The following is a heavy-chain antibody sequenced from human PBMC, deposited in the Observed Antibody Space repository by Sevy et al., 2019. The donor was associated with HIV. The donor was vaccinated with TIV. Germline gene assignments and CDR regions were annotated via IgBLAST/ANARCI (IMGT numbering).Heavy chain of an antibody. Sequence: GGSLRLSCTASGFSFSTYRMNWVRQAPGKGLEWVASISYSSTYIYYADSLKGRFTISRGNAKNSLFLQMNSLRAEETPVYYCARPYGSGSWEAFDVWGQRTMVTVSS. CDR3: ARPYGSGSWEAFDV. CDR2: ISYSSTYI. CDR1: GFSFSTYR. J-gene: IGHJ3*01. V-gene: IGHV3-21*01. D-gene: IGHD3-10*01.